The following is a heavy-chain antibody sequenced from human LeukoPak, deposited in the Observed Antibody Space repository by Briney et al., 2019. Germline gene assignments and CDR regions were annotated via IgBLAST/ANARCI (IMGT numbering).Heavy chain of an antibody. CDR3: ARLGYCGSSNCHV. CDR1: GASISTGIYH. D-gene: IGHD2-2*01. CDR2: SDTSGDT. J-gene: IGHJ4*02. V-gene: IGHV4-61*02. Sequence: PSRTLSLTCTISGASISTGIYHWNWIRQPAGKGLEWIGRSDTSGDTNYNPSLKSRVTISVDTSKYQFALNLRSVTAADTGVYYCARLGYCGSSNCHVWGKGILVTVSS.